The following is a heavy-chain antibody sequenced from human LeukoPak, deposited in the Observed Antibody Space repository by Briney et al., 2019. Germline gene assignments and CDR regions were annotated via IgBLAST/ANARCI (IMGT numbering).Heavy chain of an antibody. D-gene: IGHD6-19*01. V-gene: IGHV1-8*01. CDR1: GYPFNNYD. CDR3: ASEIAVAGTGDDAFDI. Sequence: GASVKVSCKASGYPFNNYDINWVRQATGQGLEWMGWMNPHSGKTGYAQNFQGRVTMTRDTSISTAYMELSRLRSDDTAVYYCASEIAVAGTGDDAFDIWGQGTMVTVSS. J-gene: IGHJ3*02. CDR2: MNPHSGKT.